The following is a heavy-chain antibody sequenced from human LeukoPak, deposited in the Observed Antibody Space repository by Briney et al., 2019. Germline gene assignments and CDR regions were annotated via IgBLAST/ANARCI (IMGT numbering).Heavy chain of an antibody. CDR2: IYTSGST. CDR3: AGHHPRNTVDF. J-gene: IGHJ4*02. Sequence: PSETLSLTCTVSGGSISSYYWSWIRQPAGKGLEWIGRIYTSGSTNYNPFLKSRVTMSVDTSKNQFSLKLSSVTAADTAVYYCAGHHPRNTVDFWGQGTLVTVSS. V-gene: IGHV4-4*07. D-gene: IGHD2/OR15-2a*01. CDR1: GGSISSYY.